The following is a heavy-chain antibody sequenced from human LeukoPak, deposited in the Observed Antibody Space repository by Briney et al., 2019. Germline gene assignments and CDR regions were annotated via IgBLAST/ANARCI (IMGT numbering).Heavy chain of an antibody. V-gene: IGHV3-7*01. CDR3: ATSADSPGNS. Sequence: GGSLRLSCAASGFTFSSYAMSWVRQAPGKGLEWVANVNPDGRVIFYVDSVKGRFTISRDNAKNSLCLQMSNLRVEDTAVYYCATSADSPGNSWGQGTLIAVSS. CDR1: GFTFSSYA. D-gene: IGHD4-23*01. J-gene: IGHJ1*01. CDR2: VNPDGRVI.